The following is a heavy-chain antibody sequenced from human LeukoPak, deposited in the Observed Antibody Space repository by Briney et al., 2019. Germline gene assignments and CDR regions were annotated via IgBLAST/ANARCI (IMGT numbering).Heavy chain of an antibody. D-gene: IGHD6-6*01. Sequence: GGSLRLTCAASGCTCSRHRITWVPQTPRKGLEWVAKIKADGGEKDHVASVKGRFTISRDNAKNSLYLQMNSLRVEDTAVYYCARGGAARPDFWGQGTLVTVSS. CDR3: ARGGAARPDF. J-gene: IGHJ4*02. CDR1: GCTCSRHR. V-gene: IGHV3-7*01. CDR2: IKADGGEK.